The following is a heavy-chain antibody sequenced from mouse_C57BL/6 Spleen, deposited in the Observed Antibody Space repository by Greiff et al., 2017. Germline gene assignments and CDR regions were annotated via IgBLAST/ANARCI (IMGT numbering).Heavy chain of an antibody. CDR3: ARDRGLRGFAY. CDR1: GYSITSGYD. Sequence: EVQGVESGPGMVKPSQSLSLTCTVTGYSITSGYDWHWIRHFPGNKLEWMGYISYSGSTNYNPSLKSRISITHDTSKNHFFLKLNSVTTEDTATYYCARDRGLRGFAYWGQGTLVTVSA. CDR2: ISYSGST. V-gene: IGHV3-1*01. D-gene: IGHD3-1*01. J-gene: IGHJ3*01.